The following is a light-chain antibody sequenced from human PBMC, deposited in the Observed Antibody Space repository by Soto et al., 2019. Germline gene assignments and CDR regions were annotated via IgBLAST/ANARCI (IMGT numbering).Light chain of an antibody. CDR3: QHSYYTPWT. J-gene: IGKJ1*01. V-gene: IGKV1-39*01. Sequence: DIQMTQSPSSLSASLGDRVTITCRASQPISTFLNWYQQKTGGAPTLLIYGASTLHSGVPSRFSGSGSGKDFTLPISSLRPEDFATYYCQHSYYTPWTFGQGTKVDIK. CDR1: QPISTF. CDR2: GAS.